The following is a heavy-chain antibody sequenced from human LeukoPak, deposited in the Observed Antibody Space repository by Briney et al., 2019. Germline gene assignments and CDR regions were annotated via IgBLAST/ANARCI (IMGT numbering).Heavy chain of an antibody. V-gene: IGHV4-4*07. J-gene: IGHJ3*02. CDR1: GVSISSYY. CDR2: IYTSGST. D-gene: IGHD5-18*01. Sequence: SETLSLTCTVSGVSISSYYWSWLRQPAGKGLEWIGRIYTSGSTNYNPSLKSGVTMSVDTSKNQFSLKLSSVTAADTAVYYCARVREFYGYDAFDIWGQGTMVTVSS. CDR3: ARVREFYGYDAFDI.